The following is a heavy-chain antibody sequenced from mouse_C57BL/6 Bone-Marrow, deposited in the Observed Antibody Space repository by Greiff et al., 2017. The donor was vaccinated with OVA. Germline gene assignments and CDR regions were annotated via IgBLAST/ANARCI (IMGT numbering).Heavy chain of an antibody. CDR3: ARDATTGSFAY. Sequence: DVHLVESGGGLVQSGRSLRLSCATSGFTFSDFYMEWVRQAPGKGLEWIAASRNKANDYTTEYSASVKGRFIVSRDTSQSILYLQMNALRAEDTAIYYCARDATTGSFAYWGQGTLVTVSA. CDR2: SRNKANDYTT. V-gene: IGHV7-1*01. J-gene: IGHJ3*01. CDR1: GFTFSDFY. D-gene: IGHD4-1*02.